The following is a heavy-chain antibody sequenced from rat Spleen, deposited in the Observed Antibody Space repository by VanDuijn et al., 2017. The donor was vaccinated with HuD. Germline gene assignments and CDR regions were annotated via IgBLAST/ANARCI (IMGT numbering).Heavy chain of an antibody. D-gene: IGHD1-4*01. J-gene: IGHJ4*01. CDR2: ISTGGGNT. CDR3: ARLQGSTGVMDA. Sequence: EVQLVESGGGLVQPGRSMKLSCAASGFTFSNYYMAWVRQAPTKGLEWVASISTGGGNTYYRDSVKGRFTISRDNAKSTLYLQMDSLRSEDTATYYCARLQGSTGVMDAWGQGASVTVSS. V-gene: IGHV5-25*01. CDR1: GFTFSNYY.